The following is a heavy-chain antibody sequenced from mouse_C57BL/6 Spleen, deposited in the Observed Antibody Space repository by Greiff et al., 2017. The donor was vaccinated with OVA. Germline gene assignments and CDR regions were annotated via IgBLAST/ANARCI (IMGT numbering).Heavy chain of an antibody. CDR2: IDPSDSYT. D-gene: IGHD1-1*01. CDR1: GYTFTSYW. J-gene: IGHJ1*03. Sequence: QVQLQQPGAELVRPGTSVKLSCKASGYTFTSYWMHWVKQRPGQGLEWIGVIDPSDSYTNYNQKFKGKATLTVDTSSSTAYMQLSSLTSEDSAVYYCARGYGSFYWYFDVWGTGTTVTVSS. V-gene: IGHV1-59*01. CDR3: ARGYGSFYWYFDV.